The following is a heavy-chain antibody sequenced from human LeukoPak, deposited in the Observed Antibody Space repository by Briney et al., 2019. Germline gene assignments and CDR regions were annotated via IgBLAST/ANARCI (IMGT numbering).Heavy chain of an antibody. Sequence: GGSLRLSCAASGFTFSSYWMSWVRQAPGKGLEWVANIKQDGSEKYYVDSVKGRFTISRDNSKNTLYLQMNSLRAEDTAVYYCAKLVLDYYDSSGYYSQAEYFQHWGQGTLVTVSS. V-gene: IGHV3-7*03. CDR3: AKLVLDYYDSSGYYSQAEYFQH. CDR1: GFTFSSYW. D-gene: IGHD3-22*01. CDR2: IKQDGSEK. J-gene: IGHJ1*01.